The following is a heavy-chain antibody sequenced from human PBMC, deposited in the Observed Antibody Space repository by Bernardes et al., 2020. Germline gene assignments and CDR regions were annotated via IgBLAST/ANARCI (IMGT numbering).Heavy chain of an antibody. D-gene: IGHD2-21*01. CDR2: ISADNGKT. J-gene: IGHJ5*02. CDR1: GYTFTSYA. V-gene: IGHV1-18*01. CDR3: ARVSSVDPTAGMANWFDP. Sequence: SVKVSCQASGYTFTSYAISWVRQAPGQRLEWMGWISADNGKTDYVQKLQGRVIMTTDTSTTTAYMELRSLESGDTAVYYCARVSSVDPTAGMANWFDPWGQGTLVTVSS.